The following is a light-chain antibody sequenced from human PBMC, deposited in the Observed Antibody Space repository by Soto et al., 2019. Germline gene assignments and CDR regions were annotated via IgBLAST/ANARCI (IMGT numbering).Light chain of an antibody. J-gene: IGKJ1*01. CDR2: KAS. V-gene: IGKV1-5*03. Sequence: DIQMTQSPSTLSASVGDRVTITCRASQSISSGLAWYQQKPGQAPKFLIYKASRLQSGVPSRFSGSESGTEFTLTISSLQPDDFATYYCQQYNHYWTFGQGTKVEIK. CDR1: QSISSG. CDR3: QQYNHYWT.